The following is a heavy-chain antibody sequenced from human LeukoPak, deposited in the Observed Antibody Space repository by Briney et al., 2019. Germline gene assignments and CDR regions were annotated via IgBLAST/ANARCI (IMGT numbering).Heavy chain of an antibody. J-gene: IGHJ5*02. Sequence: PSETLSPTCAVYDGSFSGYYWSWIRQPPGKGLEWIGEINHSGSTNYNPSLKSRVTISVDTSKNQFSLKLSSVTAADTAVYYCARGVSRITIFGVVSTPLRWFDPRGQGTLVTVSS. V-gene: IGHV4-34*01. CDR3: ARGVSRITIFGVVSTPLRWFDP. D-gene: IGHD3-3*01. CDR1: DGSFSGYY. CDR2: INHSGST.